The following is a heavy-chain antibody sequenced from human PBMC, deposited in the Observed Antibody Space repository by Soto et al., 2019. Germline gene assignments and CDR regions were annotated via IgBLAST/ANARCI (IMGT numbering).Heavy chain of an antibody. CDR3: VRPQLSHVLKDSVFEY. D-gene: IGHD3-9*01. Sequence: PGGSLRLSCAASGFSLRSYTMHWVRQSPGKGLEWVDLISYDENNRNYADSVKGRFTISRDFSKNTLYLQINSLRVEDTAVYHCVRPQLSHVLKDSVFEYWGQGALVTVSS. CDR2: ISYDENNR. J-gene: IGHJ4*02. CDR1: GFSLRSYT. V-gene: IGHV3-30*14.